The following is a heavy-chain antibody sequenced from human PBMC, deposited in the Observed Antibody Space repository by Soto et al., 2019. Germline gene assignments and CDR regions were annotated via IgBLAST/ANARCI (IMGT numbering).Heavy chain of an antibody. CDR1: GYTFTSYG. V-gene: IGHV1-18*04. Sequence: ASVKVSCKASGYTFTSYGISWVRQAPGQGLEWMGWISTNTGNSNSAQRFRGRVTMTRDTSTSTVYMEMRSLTSADTAVYYCATLGYFKDSGGYVWGQGTLVTVSS. D-gene: IGHD2-15*01. CDR3: ATLGYFKDSGGYV. CDR2: ISTNTGNS. J-gene: IGHJ4*02.